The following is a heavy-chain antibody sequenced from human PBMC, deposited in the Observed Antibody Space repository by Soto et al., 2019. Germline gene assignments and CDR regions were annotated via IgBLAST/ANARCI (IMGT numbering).Heavy chain of an antibody. J-gene: IGHJ6*02. D-gene: IGHD1-26*01. CDR2: ITGSGDIT. CDR3: ARDVWETSSRYYGLDV. V-gene: IGHV3-23*01. Sequence: QLLESGRALIPPGGSLRLSCAASGFTFSSYAMSWVRLAPVKGLQWVSGITGSGDITYYTDSVQGRFTISRDNSKNSLHLQMHSLSAEDTAFYACARDVWETSSRYYGLDVWGLGHTVTVSS. CDR1: GFTFSSYA.